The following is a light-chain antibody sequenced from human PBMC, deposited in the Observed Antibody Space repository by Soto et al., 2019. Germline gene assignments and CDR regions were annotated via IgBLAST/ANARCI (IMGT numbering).Light chain of an antibody. V-gene: IGKV1-39*01. CDR1: HIISNY. Sequence: HLTLSPSSLSASVGSRFAITCRARHIISNYLDWYQQKPGKAPKLLIYAASTWQSGVPSRFSGSGSGTDFTLTISRLEPEDFAMYSCQQGDSTPLTFGQGTKVDIK. J-gene: IGKJ1*01. CDR2: AAS. CDR3: QQGDSTPLT.